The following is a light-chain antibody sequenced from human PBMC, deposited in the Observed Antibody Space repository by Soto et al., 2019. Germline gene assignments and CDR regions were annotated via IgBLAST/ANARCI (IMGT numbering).Light chain of an antibody. Sequence: DIQMTQSPSSLSASVGDRVTITCRASQSISSYLNWYQQKPGKAPKLLIYAASSLQSGVPSRFSGSGSGTDFTLTISSLQPEDFATYYCQQSYRVGTFGQGTKLEIK. J-gene: IGKJ2*02. CDR3: QQSYRVGT. V-gene: IGKV1-39*01. CDR1: QSISSY. CDR2: AAS.